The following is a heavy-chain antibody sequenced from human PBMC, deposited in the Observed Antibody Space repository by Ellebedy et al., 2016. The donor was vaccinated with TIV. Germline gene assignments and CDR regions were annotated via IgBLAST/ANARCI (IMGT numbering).Heavy chain of an antibody. D-gene: IGHD3-22*01. CDR3: TTDLIVVRSWFDP. Sequence: GGSLRLSXAASGFTFSNAWMSWVRQAPGKGLEWVGRIKSKTDGGTTDYAAPVKGRFTISRDDSKNTLYLQMNSLKTEDTAVYYCTTDLIVVRSWFDPWGQGTLVTVSS. CDR2: IKSKTDGGTT. CDR1: GFTFSNAW. J-gene: IGHJ5*02. V-gene: IGHV3-15*01.